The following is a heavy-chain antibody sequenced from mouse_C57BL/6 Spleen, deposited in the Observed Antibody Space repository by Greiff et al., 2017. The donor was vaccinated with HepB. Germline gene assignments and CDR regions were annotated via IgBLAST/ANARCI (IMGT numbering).Heavy chain of an antibody. CDR1: GYTFTDYY. CDR3: AREGLRRGGRYFDV. Sequence: EVQLQQSGPVLVKPGASVKMSCKASGYTFTDYYMNWVKQSHGKSLEWIGVINPYNGGTSYNQKFKGKATLTVDKSSSTAYMELNSLTSEDSAVYYCAREGLRRGGRYFDVWGTGTTVTVSS. V-gene: IGHV1-19*01. D-gene: IGHD2-4*01. J-gene: IGHJ1*03. CDR2: INPYNGGT.